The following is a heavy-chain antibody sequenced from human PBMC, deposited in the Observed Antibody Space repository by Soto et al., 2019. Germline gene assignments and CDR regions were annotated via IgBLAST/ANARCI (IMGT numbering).Heavy chain of an antibody. CDR1: GGSFSVYY. Sequence: SETLSLTCAVYGGSFSVYYWNWIRQSPGKGLEWIGEINHSGSTNHNPSLKSRVTISVDTSKNQISLKLRSVTAADTAVYYCARGGSDMYYYDISRPRYSPFGSWGQGTLVTVSS. CDR3: ARGGSDMYYYDISRPRYSPFGS. CDR2: INHSGST. J-gene: IGHJ5*01. V-gene: IGHV4-34*01. D-gene: IGHD3-22*01.